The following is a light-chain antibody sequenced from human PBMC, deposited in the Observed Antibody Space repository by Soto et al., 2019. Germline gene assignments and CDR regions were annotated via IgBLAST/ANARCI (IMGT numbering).Light chain of an antibody. V-gene: IGKV4-1*01. CDR2: WAS. J-gene: IGKJ5*01. CDR3: QDYYTTPVT. Sequence: DIVMTQSPDSLAVSLGERATIGCESSQSILSTFNNENQIAWYQQKPGQPPKLLIYWASTREFGVPDRFSGSGSGSDFILPVSSVQAEDVATYFCQDYYTTPVTFGQGTRLEIK. CDR1: QSILSTFNNENQ.